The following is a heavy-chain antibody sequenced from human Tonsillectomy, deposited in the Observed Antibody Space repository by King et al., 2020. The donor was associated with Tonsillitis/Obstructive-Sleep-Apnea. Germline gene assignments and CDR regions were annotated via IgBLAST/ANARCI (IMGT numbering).Heavy chain of an antibody. CDR1: GYKFTSYG. CDR2: ISTYNSNT. J-gene: IGHJ6*02. Sequence: VQLVQSGAEVKKPGASVKVSCKGSGYKFTSYGISWVRQAPGQGLEWMGWISTYNSNTNYAQKFQDRVTMTTDTSTNTAYMELRSLRSDDTAVYYCARDQFYNKNVIDYYGMDVWGQGTTVTVSS. V-gene: IGHV1-18*01. D-gene: IGHD5-24*01. CDR3: ARDQFYNKNVIDYYGMDV.